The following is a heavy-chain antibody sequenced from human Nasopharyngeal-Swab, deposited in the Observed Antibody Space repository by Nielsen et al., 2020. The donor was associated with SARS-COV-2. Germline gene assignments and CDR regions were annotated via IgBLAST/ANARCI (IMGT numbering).Heavy chain of an antibody. CDR1: GYTFTSYG. J-gene: IGHJ4*02. D-gene: IGHD6-13*01. CDR3: ARSLFSSTAAGQPSDY. Sequence: ASVKVSCKASGYTFTSYGISWVRQAPGQGLEWMGWISAYNGDTNYAQKLQGRLTMTTDTSTSTAYMELRSLRSDDTAVYYCARSLFSSTAAGQPSDYWGQGTLVTVSS. CDR2: ISAYNGDT. V-gene: IGHV1-18*01.